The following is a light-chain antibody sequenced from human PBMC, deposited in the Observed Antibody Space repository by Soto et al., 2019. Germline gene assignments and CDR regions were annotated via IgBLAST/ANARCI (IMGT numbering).Light chain of an antibody. CDR2: DAS. V-gene: IGKV3-11*01. J-gene: IGKJ1*01. CDR3: QQRSNWPPGWT. Sequence: EIVLTQSPATLSLSPGERATLSCRVSQSVSSYLAWYQQKPGQAPRLLIYDASNRATGIPARFSGSGSGTDFTLTISSLEPEDFAVYYCQQRSNWPPGWTFGQGTKVEIK. CDR1: QSVSSY.